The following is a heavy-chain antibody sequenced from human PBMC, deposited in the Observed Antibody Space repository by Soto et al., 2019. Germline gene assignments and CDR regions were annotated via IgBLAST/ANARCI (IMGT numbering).Heavy chain of an antibody. CDR2: ISAYNGNT. D-gene: IGHD2-15*01. CDR3: ARHAGVPRDPLYDY. V-gene: IGHV1-18*04. J-gene: IGHJ4*02. Sequence: ASVKVSCKASGYTFTSLAVPWIRQAQGQRLEWMGWISAYNGNTIYAQKLQGRVTMTRDTSTSTSYMELRSLRSDDTAVYYCARHAGVPRDPLYDYWGQGTLVTVSS. CDR1: GYTFTSLA.